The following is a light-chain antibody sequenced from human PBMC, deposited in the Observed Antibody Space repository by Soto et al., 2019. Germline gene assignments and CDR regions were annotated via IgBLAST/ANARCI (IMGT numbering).Light chain of an antibody. CDR1: QTVRNNY. J-gene: IGKJ1*01. Sequence: EFVLWQSPGTLSLSPGERATLSCRASQTVRNNYLAWYQQKPGQAPRLLIYDASSRATGIPDRFSGSGSGTDFTLIINRLDPEDSAVYYCQHNGISLWTFGQGTKVDIK. V-gene: IGKV3-20*01. CDR2: DAS. CDR3: QHNGISLWT.